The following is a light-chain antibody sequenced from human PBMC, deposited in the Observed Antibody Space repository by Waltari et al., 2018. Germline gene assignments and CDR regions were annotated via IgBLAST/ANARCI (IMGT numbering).Light chain of an antibody. J-gene: IGKJ1*01. CDR3: QKYDRLPAT. CDR2: GAS. V-gene: IGKV3-20*01. CDR1: QSVSRF. Sequence: EIVLKQSPGTLSLSPGARGTLSCRASQSVSRFLAWYQQKPGQAPRLLIYGASTRATGIPDRFSGSGSGTDFSLTISRLEPEDFAVYYCQKYDRLPATFGQGTKVEIK.